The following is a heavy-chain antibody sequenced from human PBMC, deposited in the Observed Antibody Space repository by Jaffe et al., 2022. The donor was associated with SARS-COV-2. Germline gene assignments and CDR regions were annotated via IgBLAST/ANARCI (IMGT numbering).Heavy chain of an antibody. Sequence: DVQLLESGGGLVQPGGSLRLSCAASGFTFGSYAMSWVRQAPGKGLEWVSTISNSGASTYYADSVKGRFTISRDNSKKTLYLQMNSLRAEDTAVYYCVGTYYGRRFDYWGQGTLVTVSS. D-gene: IGHD1-26*01. CDR1: GFTFGSYA. V-gene: IGHV3-23*01. CDR2: ISNSGAST. CDR3: VGTYYGRRFDY. J-gene: IGHJ4*02.